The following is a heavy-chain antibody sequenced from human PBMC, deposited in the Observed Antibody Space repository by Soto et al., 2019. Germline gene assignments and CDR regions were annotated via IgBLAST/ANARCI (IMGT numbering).Heavy chain of an antibody. CDR3: TTAGSSIWFGELSY. CDR2: IKSKTDGGTT. J-gene: IGHJ4*02. Sequence: GGSLRLSCAGSGFTFRDYYMSWVRLAPGKGLEWVGRIKSKTDGGTTDYAAPVKGRFTISRDDSKNTLYLQMNSLKTEDAAVYYCTTAGSSIWFGELSYWGQGTLVTVSS. CDR1: GFTFRDYY. D-gene: IGHD3-10*01. V-gene: IGHV3-15*01.